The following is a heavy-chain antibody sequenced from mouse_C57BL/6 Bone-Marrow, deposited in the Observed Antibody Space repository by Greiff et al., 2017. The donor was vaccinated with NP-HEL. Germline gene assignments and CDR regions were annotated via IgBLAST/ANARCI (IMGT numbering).Heavy chain of an antibody. Sequence: VQLKESGPGLVKPSQSLSLTCSVTGYSITSGYYWNWIRQFPGNKLEWMGYISYDGSNNYNQSLKNRISITSDTSKNQFFLKLNSVTTEDTATYNCARENGSSFLFDDWGHGTTLTVAS. V-gene: IGHV3-6*01. CDR1: GYSITSGYY. CDR2: ISYDGSN. CDR3: ARENGSSFLFDD. D-gene: IGHD1-1*01. J-gene: IGHJ2*01.